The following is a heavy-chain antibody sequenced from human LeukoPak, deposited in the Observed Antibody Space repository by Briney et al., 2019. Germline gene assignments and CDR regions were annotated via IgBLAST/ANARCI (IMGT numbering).Heavy chain of an antibody. CDR3: AREFYAGNDC. V-gene: IGHV3-74*01. Sequence: PGGSLRLSCAASGFSFSSYLMHWVRQAPGKGLVWVSRVSRDGSVTGHADSVKGRFTISRDNARNTVYLQMNNLRVEDTAVYYCAREFYAGNDCWGQGTLVTVSS. D-gene: IGHD5/OR15-5a*01. J-gene: IGHJ4*02. CDR1: GFSFSSYL. CDR2: VSRDGSVT.